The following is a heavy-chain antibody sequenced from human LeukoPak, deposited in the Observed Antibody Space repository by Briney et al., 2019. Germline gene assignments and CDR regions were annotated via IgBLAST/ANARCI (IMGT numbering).Heavy chain of an antibody. CDR2: IYPGDSDT. CDR1: GYSFNTYW. J-gene: IGHJ4*02. Sequence: GESLKISCLGSGYSFNTYWIGWVRQMPGKGLEWMGIIYPGDSDTRYSPSFQGQVTISADKSISTAYLQWSSLKASDTAMYYCAREVGGRRAVAGTEADYWGQGTLVTVSS. D-gene: IGHD6-19*01. V-gene: IGHV5-51*01. CDR3: AREVGGRRAVAGTEADY.